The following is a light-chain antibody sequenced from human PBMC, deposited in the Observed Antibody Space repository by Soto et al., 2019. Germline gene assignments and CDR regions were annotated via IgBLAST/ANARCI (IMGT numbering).Light chain of an antibody. CDR1: QSVSSN. Sequence: EIMMTQSPATLSVSPGDRATLSCRASQSVSSNLARYQQKPGQAPRLLIYGASTRATGIPARFSGSGSGTEFTLTISSLQSEDFAVYYCQQYNNWPPWTFGQGTKVDIK. V-gene: IGKV3-15*01. CDR3: QQYNNWPPWT. CDR2: GAS. J-gene: IGKJ1*01.